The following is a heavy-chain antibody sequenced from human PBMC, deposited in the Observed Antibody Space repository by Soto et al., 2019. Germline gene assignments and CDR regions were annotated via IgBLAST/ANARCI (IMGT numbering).Heavy chain of an antibody. CDR3: ATSYDTGFDH. D-gene: IGHD3-9*01. V-gene: IGHV1-18*04. Sequence: QLQLVQSATELKKPGASVRVSCKAYGYPFIKYGISWIRQAPEQGREWMGWIKVDSGYTNYAQKFQGRVTMTADTSSDPAFMELRSMRLDDTAVYFCATSYDTGFDHWGQGTLVSVSS. J-gene: IGHJ5*02. CDR2: IKVDSGYT. CDR1: GYPFIKYG.